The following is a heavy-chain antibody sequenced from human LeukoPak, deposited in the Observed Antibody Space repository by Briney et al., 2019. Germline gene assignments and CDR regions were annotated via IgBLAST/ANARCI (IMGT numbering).Heavy chain of an antibody. CDR3: AREEYYHLNTGSHDAFDL. J-gene: IGHJ3*01. Sequence: GGSLRLSCVASGFTFSSYEMNWVRQAPGKGLEWISYISASGTGTHYADSVKGRFTVSRDNAKNSVYLQVNIPRAEDTAVYYWAREEYYHLNTGSHDAFDLWGQGTMVTVSS. CDR1: GFTFSSYE. V-gene: IGHV3-48*03. D-gene: IGHD2-2*01. CDR2: ISASGTGT.